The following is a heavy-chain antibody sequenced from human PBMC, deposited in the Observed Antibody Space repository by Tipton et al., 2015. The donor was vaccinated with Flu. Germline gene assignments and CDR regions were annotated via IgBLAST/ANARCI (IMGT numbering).Heavy chain of an antibody. CDR2: IYYSGST. CDR1: GGSISSSSYY. J-gene: IGHJ4*02. CDR3: ARDRGSSSWSDY. D-gene: IGHD6-13*01. Sequence: TLSLTCTVSGGSISSSSYYWGWIRQPPGKGLEWIGSIYYSGSTYYNPSLKGRVAISVDTSKNQFALKLSTVTAADTAVYYCARDRGSSSWSDYWGQGTLVTVSS. V-gene: IGHV4-39*06.